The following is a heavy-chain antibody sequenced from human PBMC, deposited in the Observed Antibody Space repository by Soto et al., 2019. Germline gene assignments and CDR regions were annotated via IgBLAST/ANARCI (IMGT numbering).Heavy chain of an antibody. D-gene: IGHD2-2*01. CDR2: INPSGDIT. J-gene: IGHJ5*02. CDR1: GYTFTNYY. CDR3: DRGGFCSSDRCYWDHKWFDP. V-gene: IGHV1-46*03. Sequence: GASVKASCKASGYTFTNYYMHWVRQAPGQGLEWMGIINPSGDITTYAQKFQGRVTMTRDTSTSTVYMELSSLSSEDTAVHYCDRGGFCSSDRCYWDHKWFDPWRKRSLVIVTS.